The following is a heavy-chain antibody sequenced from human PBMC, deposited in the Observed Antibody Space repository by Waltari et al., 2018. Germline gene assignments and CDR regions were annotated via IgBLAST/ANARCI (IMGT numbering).Heavy chain of an antibody. D-gene: IGHD6-13*01. CDR1: GFTFSSYA. J-gene: IGHJ6*03. Sequence: EVQLLESGGGLVQPGGSLRLSCAASGFTFSSYAMSWVRQAPGKGLEWVPVIYSGGSTYYADSVKGRFTISRDNSKNTLYLQMNSLRAEDTAVYYCAKASDSSSWHYMDVWGKGTTVTVSS. CDR2: IYSGGST. CDR3: AKASDSSSWHYMDV. V-gene: IGHV3-23*03.